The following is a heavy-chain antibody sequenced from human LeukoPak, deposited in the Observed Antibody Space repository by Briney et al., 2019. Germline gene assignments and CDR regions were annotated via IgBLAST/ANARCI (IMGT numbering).Heavy chain of an antibody. V-gene: IGHV1-69*04. CDR2: IIPILGIA. J-gene: IGHJ4*02. CDR3: ARGGSSSWLGNFDY. D-gene: IGHD6-13*01. Sequence: ASVKVSCKASGGTFSSYAFSWVRQAPGQGLEWMGRIIPILGIANYAQKFQGRVTITTDESTSTAYMELSSLRSEDTAVYYCARGGSSSWLGNFDYWGQGTLVTVSS. CDR1: GGTFSSYA.